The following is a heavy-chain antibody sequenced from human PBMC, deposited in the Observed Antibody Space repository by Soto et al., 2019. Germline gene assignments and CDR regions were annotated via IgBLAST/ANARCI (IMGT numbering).Heavy chain of an antibody. CDR1: GFTFSDHY. Sequence: EVQLVESGGGLVQPGGSLRLSCAASGFTFSDHYMDWVRQAPGKGLEWVGRTRNKANSYTTEYAAAVKGRFTISRDDSKNSLYLKMNSLKTEGTAVYYCARARKALEGYYFDYWGHGTLVTVSS. D-gene: IGHD3-16*02. J-gene: IGHJ4*01. CDR3: ARARKALEGYYFDY. V-gene: IGHV3-72*01. CDR2: TRNKANSYTT.